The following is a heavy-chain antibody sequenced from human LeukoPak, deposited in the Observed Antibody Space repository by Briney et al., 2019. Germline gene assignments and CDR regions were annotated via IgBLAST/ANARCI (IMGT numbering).Heavy chain of an antibody. D-gene: IGHD1-26*01. Sequence: SGGSLRLSCAASGFIFSSYSMNWIRQPPGKGLEWIGEINHSGSTNYNPSLKSRVTISVDTSKNQFSLKLSSVTAADTAVYYCARGRRSYMSHHFQHWGQGTLVTVSS. V-gene: IGHV4-34*01. J-gene: IGHJ1*01. CDR3: ARGRRSYMSHHFQH. CDR1: GFIFSSYS. CDR2: INHSGST.